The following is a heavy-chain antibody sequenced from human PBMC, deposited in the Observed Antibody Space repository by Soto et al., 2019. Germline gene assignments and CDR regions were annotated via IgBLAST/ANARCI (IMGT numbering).Heavy chain of an antibody. CDR1: GYTFTGYY. Sequence: QVRLVQSGAEVKKPGASPKVSCKASGYTFTGYYMHWVRQAPGQGLEWMGWVNPNSGGTNYAQKFQGWVTMTRDTSLSKAYMELSRLRSDDTAVYYCARYQIDPTPYRGAFDIWGEGTMVAVSS. CDR3: ARYQIDPTPYRGAFDI. D-gene: IGHD2-2*01. J-gene: IGHJ3*02. CDR2: VNPNSGGT. V-gene: IGHV1-2*04.